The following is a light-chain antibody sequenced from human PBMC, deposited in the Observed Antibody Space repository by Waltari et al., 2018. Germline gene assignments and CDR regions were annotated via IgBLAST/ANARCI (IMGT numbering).Light chain of an antibody. CDR1: SSNIGSPT. CDR2: NSN. V-gene: IGLV1-44*01. J-gene: IGLJ2*01. Sequence: QSVLTQPPSASGTPGQRVTISCSGSSSNIGSPTVNWYQQLPGTAPKLLIYNSNRRPSGVPDRFSGSQSGTSASLAISGLQSEDEADYYCATWDDTLNGPVFGGGTKLTVL. CDR3: ATWDDTLNGPV.